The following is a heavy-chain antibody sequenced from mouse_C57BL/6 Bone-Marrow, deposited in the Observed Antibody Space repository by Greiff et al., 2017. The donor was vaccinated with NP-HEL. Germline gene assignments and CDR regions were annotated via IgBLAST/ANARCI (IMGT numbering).Heavy chain of an antibody. CDR1: GYTFTSYW. Sequence: VQLQQPGAELVMPGASVKLSCKASGYTFTSYWMHWVKQRPGQGLEWIGEIDPSDSYTNYNQKFKGKSTLTVDKSSSTAYMQLSSLTSEDSAVYYCARKGGSSWYFDVWGTGTTVTVSS. D-gene: IGHD1-1*01. J-gene: IGHJ1*03. CDR3: ARKGGSSWYFDV. V-gene: IGHV1-69*01. CDR2: IDPSDSYT.